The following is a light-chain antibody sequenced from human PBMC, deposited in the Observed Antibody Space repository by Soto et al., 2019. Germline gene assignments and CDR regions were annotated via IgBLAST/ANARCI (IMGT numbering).Light chain of an antibody. CDR1: QSVSSY. J-gene: IGKJ4*01. V-gene: IGKV3-15*01. CDR3: QQYNNWPLT. Sequence: EIFLTQSPATLSLSPGERATLSCMASQSVSSYLAWYQQKPGQAPRLLIYDASNRATDIPARFSGSGSGTEFTLTISSLQSEDFAVYYCQQYNNWPLTFGGGTKVDIK. CDR2: DAS.